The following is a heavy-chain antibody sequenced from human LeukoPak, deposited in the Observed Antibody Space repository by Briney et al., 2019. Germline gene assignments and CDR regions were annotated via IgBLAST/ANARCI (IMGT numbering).Heavy chain of an antibody. D-gene: IGHD1-26*01. J-gene: IGHJ4*02. CDR2: IYTSGST. CDR3: ARENSGSYREFDY. V-gene: IGHV4-4*07. CDR1: GGSISRYY. Sequence: SETLSLTCTVSGGSISRYYWSWIRQPAGKGLEWIGRIYTSGSTNYNASLKSRVSMSVDTSKNQFSLKLSSVTAADTAVFYCARENSGSYREFDYWGQGTLVTVSS.